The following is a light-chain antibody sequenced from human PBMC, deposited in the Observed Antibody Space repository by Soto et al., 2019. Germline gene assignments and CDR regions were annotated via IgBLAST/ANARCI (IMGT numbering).Light chain of an antibody. CDR2: DAS. CDR1: QDISTY. CDR3: QQYDNLLT. J-gene: IGKJ5*01. V-gene: IGKV1-33*01. Sequence: DIQMTQSPSSLSASVGDRVTITCQASQDISTYLNCYQQKPGKAPNLLIYDASNLETGVPSRFSGSGSGTDFTFTINTLQAEYVAAYYCQQYDNLLTFGQGTRLEIK.